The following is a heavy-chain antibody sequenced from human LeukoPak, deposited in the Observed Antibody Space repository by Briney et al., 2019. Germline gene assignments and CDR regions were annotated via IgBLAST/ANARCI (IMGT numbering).Heavy chain of an antibody. D-gene: IGHD1-26*01. Sequence: ASVKVSCKASGDSFTTYSITWVRQAPGQGLEWMGWISPDNGNTYYARRLQGRVSMTTDTATTTAYLELRSLTSDDTGVYYCARWWRGTSYWGQGTQVTVSS. CDR3: ARWWRGTSY. J-gene: IGHJ4*02. CDR1: GDSFTTYS. V-gene: IGHV1-18*01. CDR2: ISPDNGNT.